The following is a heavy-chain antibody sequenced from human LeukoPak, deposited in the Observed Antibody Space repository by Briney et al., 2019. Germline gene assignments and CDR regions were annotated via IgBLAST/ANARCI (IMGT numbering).Heavy chain of an antibody. J-gene: IGHJ4*02. CDR3: ARGKALGGSGSYYRFDY. Sequence: GASVKVSCKASGYTFTGYYMHWVRQAPGQGLEWMGWINPNSGGTNYAQKFQGRVTMTRDTSISTAYMGLSRLRSDDTAVYYCARGKALGGSGSYYRFDYWGQGTLVTVSS. CDR2: INPNSGGT. CDR1: GYTFTGYY. D-gene: IGHD3-10*01. V-gene: IGHV1-2*02.